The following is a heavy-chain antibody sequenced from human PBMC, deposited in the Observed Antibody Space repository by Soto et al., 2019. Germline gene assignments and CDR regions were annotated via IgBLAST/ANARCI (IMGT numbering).Heavy chain of an antibody. J-gene: IGHJ6*03. CDR3: ARTHYGDYYYYSDMDV. Sequence: QVTLKESGTVLVKPTETLTLTCTVSGFSLSNARMGVSWIRQPPGKALELLAHLFSNDEDSYSTSRKSRLTLSKDTSKSQVVLTMTNVEPVDTATYYCARTHYGDYYYYSDMDVWGKGTTVTVSS. CDR1: GFSLSNARMG. V-gene: IGHV2-26*01. CDR2: LFSNDED. D-gene: IGHD4-17*01.